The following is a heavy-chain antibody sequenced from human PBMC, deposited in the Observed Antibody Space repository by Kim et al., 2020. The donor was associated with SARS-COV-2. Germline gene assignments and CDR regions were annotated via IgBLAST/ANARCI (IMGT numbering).Heavy chain of an antibody. V-gene: IGHV3-9*01. Sequence: GGSLRLSCVGSGFTFGDYAIHWVRQAPGKGLEWVSGITSNSRSVAYADSVKGRFSISRNNANNSVFLQMNSLRGDDTAFYYCARDPRKFYASAWMFYFDSWGQGALVTVTS. J-gene: IGHJ4*02. CDR3: ARDPRKFYASAWMFYFDS. CDR1: GFTFGDYA. D-gene: IGHD6-19*01. CDR2: ITSNSRSV.